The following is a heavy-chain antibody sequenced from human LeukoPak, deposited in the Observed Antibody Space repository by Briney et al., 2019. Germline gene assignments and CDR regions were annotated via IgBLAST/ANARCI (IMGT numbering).Heavy chain of an antibody. V-gene: IGHV4-34*01. Sequence: PSETLSLTCAVYGGSFSGYYWSWIRQPPGKGLEWIGEINHSGSTNYNPSLKSRVTISVDTSKNQLSVKLSSVTAADTAVYYCARHVKTYYYDSSGYGYYYYYMDIWGKGTTVTISS. CDR2: INHSGST. CDR3: ARHVKTYYYDSSGYGYYYYYMDI. D-gene: IGHD3-22*01. CDR1: GGSFSGYY. J-gene: IGHJ6*03.